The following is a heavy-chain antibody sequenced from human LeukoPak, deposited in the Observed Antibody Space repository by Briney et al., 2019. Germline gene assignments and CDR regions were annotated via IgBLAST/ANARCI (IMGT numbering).Heavy chain of an antibody. V-gene: IGHV3-30*02. Sequence: GGSLRLSCAASGFTFNNYGMHWVRQAPGKGLEWVAFIRYNGNNQYYADSVKGRFTISRDNSKNTLYLQMNSLKSDDTAVYYCAKDSAFYYIDVWGKGTTVTVSS. CDR2: IRYNGNNQ. J-gene: IGHJ6*03. CDR1: GFTFNNYG. D-gene: IGHD3-10*01. CDR3: AKDSAFYYIDV.